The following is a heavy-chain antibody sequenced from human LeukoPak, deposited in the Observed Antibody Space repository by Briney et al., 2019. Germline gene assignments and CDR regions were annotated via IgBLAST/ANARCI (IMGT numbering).Heavy chain of an antibody. CDR1: GYDFINYG. CDR2: RSIYNGNT. V-gene: IGHV1-18*01. D-gene: IGHD6-6*01. Sequence: GASVKVSCKASGYDFINYGISRVRQAPGQGLEWMGWRSIYNGNTDYKLQGRVTMTTDTSTNTAYMEVRSLRSDDTAVYYCARGGPFPSSSSSREYYLDYWGQGTLVTVSS. J-gene: IGHJ4*02. CDR3: ARGGPFPSSSSSREYYLDY.